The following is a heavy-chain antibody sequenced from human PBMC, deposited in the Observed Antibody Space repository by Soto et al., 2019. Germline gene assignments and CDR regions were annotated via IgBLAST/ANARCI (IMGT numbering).Heavy chain of an antibody. D-gene: IGHD3-10*01. CDR3: ARGLGWFGELLEPVRMDV. Sequence: GGSLRLSCAASGFTFSSYGMHWVRQAPGKGLEWVAVIWYDGSNKYYADSVKGRFTISRDNSKNTLYLQMNSLRAEDTAVYYCARGLGWFGELLEPVRMDVWGQGTTVTVSS. J-gene: IGHJ6*02. CDR1: GFTFSSYG. CDR2: IWYDGSNK. V-gene: IGHV3-33*01.